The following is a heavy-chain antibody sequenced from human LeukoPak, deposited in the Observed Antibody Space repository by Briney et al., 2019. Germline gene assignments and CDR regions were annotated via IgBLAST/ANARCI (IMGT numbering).Heavy chain of an antibody. Sequence: PGGSLRLSCAASGFAFSSYTMIWVRQPPGKGLEWVSRISGSATNTYYADSVKGRFTISRDNSRNTLYLQMNSLRVEDTAVYYCAKAFTISGVVAYFDYWGQGTLVIVSS. CDR1: GFAFSSYT. CDR3: AKAFTISGVVAYFDY. CDR2: ISGSATNT. D-gene: IGHD3-3*01. V-gene: IGHV3-23*01. J-gene: IGHJ4*02.